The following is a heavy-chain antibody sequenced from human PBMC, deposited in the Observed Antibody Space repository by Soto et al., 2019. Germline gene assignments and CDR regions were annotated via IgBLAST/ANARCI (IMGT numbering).Heavy chain of an antibody. CDR3: ARGDPDYVSGLAPPEDE. J-gene: IGHJ4*02. CDR2: MNPNSGNT. V-gene: IGHV1-8*01. Sequence: GASVKVSCKASGYTFTSYDINWVRQATGQGLEWMGWMNPNSGNTGYAQKFQGRVTMTRNTSISTAYMELSSLRSEDTAVYYCARGDPDYVSGLAPPEDEWGQGTLVTVSS. CDR1: GYTFTSYD. D-gene: IGHD3-16*01.